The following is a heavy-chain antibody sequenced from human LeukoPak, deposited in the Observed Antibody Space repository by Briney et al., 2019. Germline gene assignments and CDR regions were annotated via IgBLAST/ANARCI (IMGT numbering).Heavy chain of an antibody. CDR1: GFTFSSYS. Sequence: GGSLRLSCAASGFTFSSYSMNWVRQAPGKGLEWVSYISSSGSTIYYADSVKGRFTISRDNAKNSLYLQMNSLRAEDTAVYYCARDHDSSVRGFDYWGQGTLVTVSS. D-gene: IGHD3-22*01. V-gene: IGHV3-48*04. CDR2: ISSSGSTI. CDR3: ARDHDSSVRGFDY. J-gene: IGHJ4*02.